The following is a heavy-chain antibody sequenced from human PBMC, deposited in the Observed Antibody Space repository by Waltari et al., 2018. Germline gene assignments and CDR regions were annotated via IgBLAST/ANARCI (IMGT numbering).Heavy chain of an antibody. CDR3: ARMTTVTIYYYYGMDV. Sequence: QVQLQESGPGLVKPSQTLSLTCTVSGGSISSGGYYWSWIRQHPGKGLGWIGYIYHSVSNDTNPSIKSRVTISVDRAKNQFSLKLSFVTAADTAVYYCARMTTVTIYYYYGMDVWGQGTTVTVSS. J-gene: IGHJ6*02. D-gene: IGHD4-17*01. V-gene: IGHV4-31*03. CDR1: GGSISSGGYY. CDR2: IYHSVSN.